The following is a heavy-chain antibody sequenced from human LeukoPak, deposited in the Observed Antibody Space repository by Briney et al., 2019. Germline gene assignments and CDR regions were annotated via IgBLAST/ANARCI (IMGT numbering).Heavy chain of an antibody. CDR2: IYSTGIT. CDR1: GGSISGYY. Sequence: PSETLSLTCTVSGGSISGYYWSWIRQPPGKGLELIGYIYSTGITDYNPSLTSRVTISVDTSKNQFSLKPSSVTAADTAVYYCARFIGSSGYYDYWGHGTLVTVPS. CDR3: ARFIGSSGYYDY. V-gene: IGHV4-59*01. D-gene: IGHD3-22*01. J-gene: IGHJ4*01.